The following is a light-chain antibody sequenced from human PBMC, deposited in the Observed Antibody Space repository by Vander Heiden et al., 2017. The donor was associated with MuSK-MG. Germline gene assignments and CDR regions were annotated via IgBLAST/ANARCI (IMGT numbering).Light chain of an antibody. V-gene: IGLV7-46*01. CDR3: LLSYGGSWV. J-gene: IGLJ3*02. CDR2: DAS. CDR1: TGDVNAAHF. Sequence: AVVTQEPSLTVSPGGTVTLTCGSSTGDVNAAHFPYWFQPKPGQAPKTWIHDASRRHSWTPARFSGSLVGGKAALTLSSAQAEDDAYYYCLLSYGGSWVFGGGTKLTVL.